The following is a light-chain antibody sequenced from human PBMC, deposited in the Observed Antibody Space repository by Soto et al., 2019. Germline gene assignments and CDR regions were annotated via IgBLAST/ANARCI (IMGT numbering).Light chain of an antibody. Sequence: QSALTQPPSASGSPGQSVTISCTGTSSDVGGYNYVSWYQQHPGKAPKLIIYEVSERPSGVPDRFSGSKSANTASLTVSGLQAEDEADYYCSSYAGSNNLIFGGGTKLTVL. V-gene: IGLV2-8*01. J-gene: IGLJ2*01. CDR1: SSDVGGYNY. CDR2: EVS. CDR3: SSYAGSNNLI.